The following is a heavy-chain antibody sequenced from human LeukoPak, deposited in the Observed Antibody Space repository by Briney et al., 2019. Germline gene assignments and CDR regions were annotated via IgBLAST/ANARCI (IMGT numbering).Heavy chain of an antibody. CDR1: GGSISSSTYY. CDR2: IYYSGNT. CDR3: ARLHYYYGMDV. Sequence: SETLSLTCTVSGGSISSSTYYWGWIRQPPGKGLEWIGSIYYSGNTYYNPSLKSRVTISVDTSKNQFSLRLSSVTAADTAVYYCARLHYYYGMDVWGQGTTVTVSS. J-gene: IGHJ6*02. V-gene: IGHV4-39*01.